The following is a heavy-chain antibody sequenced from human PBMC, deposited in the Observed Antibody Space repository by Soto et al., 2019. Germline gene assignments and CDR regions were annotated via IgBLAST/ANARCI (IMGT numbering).Heavy chain of an antibody. Sequence: QVQLVQSGAEVKKPGSSVKVSCKASGGTFSSYIIAWVRQAPEQGFEWMGGVIPLFNTSNYARKFQGRVTITADESTSTAYMELSSLTSDDTAVFYCAVGDHYYDSSGYYFDYWGQGTLVTVSS. CDR2: VIPLFNTS. V-gene: IGHV1-69*01. CDR1: GGTFSSYI. D-gene: IGHD3-22*01. J-gene: IGHJ4*02. CDR3: AVGDHYYDSSGYYFDY.